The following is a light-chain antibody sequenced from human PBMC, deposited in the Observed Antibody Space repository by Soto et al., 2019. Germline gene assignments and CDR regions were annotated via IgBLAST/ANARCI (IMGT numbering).Light chain of an antibody. V-gene: IGKV3-20*01. CDR1: QSVGRNF. CDR3: QQYASSPRT. J-gene: IGKJ4*01. Sequence: EIVLTQSPGTLSVSPGERVALSCRASQSVGRNFLAWYQHKPGQAPRLLIHGASTRATGIPDRFRGSGSGTDFTLTISRLEPEDFAVCYCQQYASSPRTFGGGTKVETK. CDR2: GAS.